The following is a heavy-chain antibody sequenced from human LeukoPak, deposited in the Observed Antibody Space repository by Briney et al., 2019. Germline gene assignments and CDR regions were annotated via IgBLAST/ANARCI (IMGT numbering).Heavy chain of an antibody. D-gene: IGHD4-23*01. J-gene: IGHJ2*01. CDR3: ARVMTTVATRGYFDL. V-gene: IGHV4-34*01. CDR2: INHSGST. Sequence: SETLCLTCAVYGGSFSGYYWSWIRQPPGKGLEWIGEINHSGSTNYNPSLKSRVTISVDTSKNQFSLKLSSVTAADTAVYYCARVMTTVATRGYFDLWGRGTLVTVSS. CDR1: GGSFSGYY.